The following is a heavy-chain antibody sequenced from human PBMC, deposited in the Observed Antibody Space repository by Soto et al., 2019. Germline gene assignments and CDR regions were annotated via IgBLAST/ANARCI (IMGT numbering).Heavy chain of an antibody. CDR1: GYTFTSYG. Sequence: ASVKVSCKASGYTFTSYGIRWVRQAPGQGLEWMGWISAYNGNTNYAQKLQGRVTMTTDTSTSTAYMELRSLRSDDTAVYYCARDRESSSSWGYFDYWGQGTLVTGSS. CDR3: ARDRESSSSWGYFDY. D-gene: IGHD6-6*01. CDR2: ISAYNGNT. V-gene: IGHV1-18*01. J-gene: IGHJ4*02.